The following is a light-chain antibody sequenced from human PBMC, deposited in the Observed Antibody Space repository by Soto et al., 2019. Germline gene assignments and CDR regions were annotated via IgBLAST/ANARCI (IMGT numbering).Light chain of an antibody. CDR2: AAS. Sequence: DIQMTQSPSSVSASVGDRVTITCRASQGISSWLGWYQQKPGKAPKLLIYAASSLQSGVSSRFSGSGSGTDFTLTISSLQPEDFATYYCQQANSFPPTFGQGTRLEIK. V-gene: IGKV1D-12*01. CDR1: QGISSW. J-gene: IGKJ5*01. CDR3: QQANSFPPT.